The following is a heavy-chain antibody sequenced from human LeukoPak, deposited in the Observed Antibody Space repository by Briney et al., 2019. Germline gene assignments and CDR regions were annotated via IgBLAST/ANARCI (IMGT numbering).Heavy chain of an antibody. CDR1: GGSISSDSNFF. V-gene: IGHV4-39*01. J-gene: IGHJ4*02. CDR2: IYYSGTT. D-gene: IGHD6-13*01. Sequence: PSETLSLTCTVSGGSISSDSNFFWGWIRQPPGKGLDWIGIIYYSGTTYYNPSLESRVTIFVGTSKNLFSLRLTSVTAADTAVYYCARHRRISNWYVDFWGQGTLLTVSS. CDR3: ARHRRISNWYVDF.